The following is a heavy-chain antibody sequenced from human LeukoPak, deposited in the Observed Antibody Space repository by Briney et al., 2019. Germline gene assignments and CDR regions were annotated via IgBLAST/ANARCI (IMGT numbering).Heavy chain of an antibody. Sequence: GGSLRLSCAASGFTVSSNYMSWVRQAPGKGLEWVSVIYSGGSTYYADSVKGRFTISRDNSKNTLYLQMNSLRAEDTAVYYCARDVTTMVREGYAFDIWGQGTMVTVSS. D-gene: IGHD3-10*01. J-gene: IGHJ3*02. CDR3: ARDVTTMVREGYAFDI. CDR2: IYSGGST. V-gene: IGHV3-66*01. CDR1: GFTVSSNY.